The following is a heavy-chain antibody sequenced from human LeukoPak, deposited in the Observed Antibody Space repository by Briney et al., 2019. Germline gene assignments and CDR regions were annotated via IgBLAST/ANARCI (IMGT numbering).Heavy chain of an antibody. J-gene: IGHJ4*02. D-gene: IGHD1-26*01. CDR1: GGSISSGGYS. V-gene: IGHV4-30-2*01. Sequence: SETLSLTCAVSGGSISSGGYSWSWIRQPPGKGLEWIGYIYHSGSTYYNPSLKSRVTISVDRSKNQFSLKLSSVTAADTAVYYCARTRVGATPFDYWGQGTLVTVSS. CDR3: ARTRVGATPFDY. CDR2: IYHSGST.